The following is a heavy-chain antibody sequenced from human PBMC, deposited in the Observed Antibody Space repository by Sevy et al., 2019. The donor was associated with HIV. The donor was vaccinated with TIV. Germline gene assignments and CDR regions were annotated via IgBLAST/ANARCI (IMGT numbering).Heavy chain of an antibody. CDR2: ITRSGSSI. CDR3: ARGWFDT. CDR1: GFTISRHE. J-gene: IGHJ5*02. Sequence: GGSLRLSCAASGFTISRHEMSWVRQAPGKGLEWISYITRSGSSIYYADSVKGRFTISRDNAKNSLYLQMNSLRAEDTAVYYCARGWFDTWGQGTLVTVSS. V-gene: IGHV3-48*03.